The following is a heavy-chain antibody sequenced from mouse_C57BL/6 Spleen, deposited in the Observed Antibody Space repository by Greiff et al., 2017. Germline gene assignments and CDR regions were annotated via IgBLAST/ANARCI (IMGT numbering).Heavy chain of an antibody. V-gene: IGHV14-2*01. CDR3: ARRRDYAMDY. CDR1: GFNIKDYY. J-gene: IGHJ4*01. Sequence: EVQLVESGAELVKPGASVKLSCTASGFNIKDYYMHWVKQRTEQGLEWIGRIDPEDGETTYAPKFQGKATITADTSSNTAYLQLSSRTSEDTADYDCARRRDYAMDYWGQGTSGTVSS. CDR2: IDPEDGET.